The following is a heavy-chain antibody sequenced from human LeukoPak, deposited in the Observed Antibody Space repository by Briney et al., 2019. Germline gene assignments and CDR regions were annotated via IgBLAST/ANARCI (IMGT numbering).Heavy chain of an antibody. CDR2: IRSKADGGAT. V-gene: IGHV3-15*01. J-gene: IGHJ4*02. Sequence: GGSLRLSRAASGLTFSNVWMNWVRQAPGKGLEWVGLIRSKADGGATDYAAPVKGRFTISRDDSKNTLYLQMNSLKTEDTAVYYCSWGSQQYFDYWGQGTLVTVSS. CDR3: SWGSQQYFDY. D-gene: IGHD3-16*01. CDR1: GLTFSNVW.